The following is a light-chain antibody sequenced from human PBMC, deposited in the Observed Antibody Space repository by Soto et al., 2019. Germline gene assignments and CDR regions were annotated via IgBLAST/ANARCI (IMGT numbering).Light chain of an antibody. J-gene: IGKJ4*01. Sequence: EIVLAQSPGTLSLSPGERATLSCRASQSVSSSSLAWYQQKPGQAPRLLIYHTSTRATGIPDRFTGSGSGTDFTLTISRLEPEDFAVYYCQQFGTSPLTFGGGTKVEIK. V-gene: IGKV3-20*01. CDR2: HTS. CDR3: QQFGTSPLT. CDR1: QSVSSSS.